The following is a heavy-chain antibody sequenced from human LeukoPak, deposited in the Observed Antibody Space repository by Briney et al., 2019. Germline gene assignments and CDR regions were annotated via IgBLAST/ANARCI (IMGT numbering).Heavy chain of an antibody. V-gene: IGHV3-74*01. CDR1: GFTFSSYW. CDR2: INSDGSST. Sequence: GGSLRLSCAASGFTFSSYWMHWVRQAPGKGLVWVSRINSDGSSTSYADSVKGRFTISRDNAKNSLYLQMNSLRAEDMALYYCAKDFSSSGWYVDYWGQGTLVTVSS. CDR3: AKDFSSSGWYVDY. J-gene: IGHJ4*02. D-gene: IGHD6-19*01.